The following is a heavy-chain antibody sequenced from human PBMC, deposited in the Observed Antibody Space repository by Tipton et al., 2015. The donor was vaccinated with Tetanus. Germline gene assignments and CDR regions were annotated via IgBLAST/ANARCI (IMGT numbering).Heavy chain of an antibody. CDR1: GGSFTSDNSY. J-gene: IGHJ6*02. D-gene: IGHD3-3*01. CDR3: ARAHYDFWSSDSYYYGMDV. Sequence: LRLSCAASGGSFTSDNSYWSWIRKPPGKGLEWIGYINYSGSSYYSPSLKSRVSISVDGSNNQFSLDLNSVTAADTAVYYCARAHYDFWSSDSYYYGMDVWGQGTTVTVSS. V-gene: IGHV4-30-2*01. CDR2: INYSGSS.